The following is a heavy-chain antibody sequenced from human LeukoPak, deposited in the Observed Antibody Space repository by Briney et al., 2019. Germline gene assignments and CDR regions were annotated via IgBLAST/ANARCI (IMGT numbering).Heavy chain of an antibody. D-gene: IGHD3-10*01. Sequence: SETLSLTCSISPVSIRRHFWIWIRQSPGKGLEYIGRFSYSGNTDYNPSLKGRVSISADTSKNQFFLRLISVTAADTAIYYCARDGEGDEGWDYWGQGTLVTVPS. CDR3: ARDGEGDEGWDY. J-gene: IGHJ4*02. CDR2: FSYSGNT. V-gene: IGHV4-59*11. CDR1: PVSIRRHF.